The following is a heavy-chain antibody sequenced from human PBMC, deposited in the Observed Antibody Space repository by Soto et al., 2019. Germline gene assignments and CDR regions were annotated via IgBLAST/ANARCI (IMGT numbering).Heavy chain of an antibody. CDR1: GGTFSSYA. CDR3: ARDGPLQNSNWFDP. J-gene: IGHJ5*02. V-gene: IGHV1-18*01. Sequence: QVQLVQSGAEVKKPGSSVKVSCKASGGTFSSYAISWVRQAPGQGLEWMGGISAYNGNTNYAQKLQGRVTMTTDTSTSTAYMELRSLRSDDTAVYYCARDGPLQNSNWFDPWGQGTLVTVSS. CDR2: ISAYNGNT.